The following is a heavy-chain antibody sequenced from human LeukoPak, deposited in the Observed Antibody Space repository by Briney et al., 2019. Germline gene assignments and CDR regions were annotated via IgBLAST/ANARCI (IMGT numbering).Heavy chain of an antibody. Sequence: GGSLRLSCAASGFTFSSYWMHWVRQAPGKGLVWVSLINTDGSSTSYADSVKGRFTISRDNAKNSLYLQMNSLRAEDTAVYYCAREYDGILWFGETRPDAFDIWGQGTMVTVSS. J-gene: IGHJ3*02. CDR2: INTDGSST. CDR3: AREYDGILWFGETRPDAFDI. D-gene: IGHD3-10*01. CDR1: GFTFSSYW. V-gene: IGHV3-74*01.